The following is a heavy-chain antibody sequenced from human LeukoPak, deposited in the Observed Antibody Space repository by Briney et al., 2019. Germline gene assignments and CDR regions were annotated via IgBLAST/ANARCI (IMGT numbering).Heavy chain of an antibody. Sequence: PGGSLRLSCAASGFTFKDYTMNWVRQSPGEGLQWVSYVSFGSSYISYADSLKGRFTISRDDAKSSVYLEMTSLRTDDTAVYYCARASTEYAVTDGFDTWGPGTLVTVSS. D-gene: IGHD4-17*01. CDR3: ARASTEYAVTDGFDT. V-gene: IGHV3-21*06. CDR2: VSFGSSYI. CDR1: GFTFKDYT. J-gene: IGHJ5*02.